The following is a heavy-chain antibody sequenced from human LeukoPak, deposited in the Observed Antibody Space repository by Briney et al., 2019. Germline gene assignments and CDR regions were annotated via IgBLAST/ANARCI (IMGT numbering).Heavy chain of an antibody. J-gene: IGHJ4*02. CDR2: IYYSGST. CDR3: YSGSYYRPFDY. V-gene: IGHV4-39*01. CDR1: GGSISSSSYY. D-gene: IGHD1-26*01. Sequence: SETLSLTCTVSGGSISSSSYYWGWIRQPPGKGLGWIGSIYYSGSTYYNPSLKSRVTISVDTSKNQFSLKLSSVTAADTAVYYCYSGSYYRPFDYWGQGTLVTVSS.